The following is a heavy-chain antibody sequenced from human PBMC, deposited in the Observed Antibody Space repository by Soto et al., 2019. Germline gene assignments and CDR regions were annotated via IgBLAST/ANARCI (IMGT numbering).Heavy chain of an antibody. V-gene: IGHV4-39*01. CDR3: ARSNKGTFVLMVYAPPLYGMDV. CDR2: IYYSGST. D-gene: IGHD2-8*01. CDR1: GGSISSSSYY. Sequence: NPSETLSLTCTVSGGSISSSSYYWGWIRQPPGKGLEWIGSIYYSGSTYYNPSLKSRVTISVDTSKNQFSLKLSSVTAADTAVYYCARSNKGTFVLMVYAPPLYGMDVWGQGTTVTVSS. J-gene: IGHJ6*02.